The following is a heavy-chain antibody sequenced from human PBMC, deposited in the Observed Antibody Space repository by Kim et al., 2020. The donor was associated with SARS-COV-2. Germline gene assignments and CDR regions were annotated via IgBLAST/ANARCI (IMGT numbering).Heavy chain of an antibody. CDR3: ARVEMDHGANSENWFDP. CDR1: GGIFKRNA. D-gene: IGHD4-17*01. J-gene: IGHJ5*02. Sequence: SVKVSCKASGGIFKRNAINWVRQAPGQGLEWMGRIIPLFGIANYEQKFQGRITVTADESTSTAYMELSSLTSEDTAVYYCARVEMDHGANSENWFDPWGQGTLVTVSS. CDR2: IIPLFGIA. V-gene: IGHV1-69*13.